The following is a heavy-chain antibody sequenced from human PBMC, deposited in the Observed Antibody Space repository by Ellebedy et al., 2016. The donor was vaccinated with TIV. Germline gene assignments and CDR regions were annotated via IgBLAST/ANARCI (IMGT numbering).Heavy chain of an antibody. CDR2: IYYSGST. CDR1: GGSISSLH. J-gene: IGHJ5*02. V-gene: IGHV4-59*01. CDR3: AKEVQYTSVYNWFDR. D-gene: IGHD4/OR15-4a*01. Sequence: SETLSLTCTVSGGSISSLHWSWIRQPPGKGLEWIGNIYYSGSTNYNPSLKSRVTISIDTSKNQFSLKLMSVSAADTAVYYCAKEVQYTSVYNWFDRWGQGTLVTVSA.